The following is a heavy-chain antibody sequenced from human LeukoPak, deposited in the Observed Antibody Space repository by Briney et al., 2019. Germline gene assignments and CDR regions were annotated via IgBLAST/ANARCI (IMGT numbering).Heavy chain of an antibody. Sequence: PSETLSLTCAVYGGSFSGYYWSWIRQPPGKGLEWIVEINHSGSTNYNPSLKSRVTISVDTSKNQFSLKPSSVTAADTAVYYCARSPSAVTIYYFDYWGQGTLVTVSS. J-gene: IGHJ4*02. CDR3: ARSPSAVTIYYFDY. D-gene: IGHD4-17*01. CDR1: GGSFSGYY. CDR2: INHSGST. V-gene: IGHV4-34*01.